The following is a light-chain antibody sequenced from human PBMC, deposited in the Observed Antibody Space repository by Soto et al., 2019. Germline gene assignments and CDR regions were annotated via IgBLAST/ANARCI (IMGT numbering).Light chain of an antibody. V-gene: IGKV1-39*01. CDR2: AAS. CDR1: QSISSY. Sequence: DIQMTQSPPSVSASVGDRVTITCRASQSISSYLNWYQQKPGKAPKLLTYAASSLQSGVPSRFSGGGSGTYFTLTISSLQPEDFATYYCQQSYSIPYTFGQGTRLEIK. CDR3: QQSYSIPYT. J-gene: IGKJ2*01.